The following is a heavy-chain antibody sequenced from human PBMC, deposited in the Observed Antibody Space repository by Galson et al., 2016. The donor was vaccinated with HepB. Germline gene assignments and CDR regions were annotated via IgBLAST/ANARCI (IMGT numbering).Heavy chain of an antibody. Sequence: SLRLSCAASGFTFSGYAMSWVRQAPGKGLEWVSGISDSGGRTHYADSVKGRFTISRDNSKSTLYLQIDGLRVDDTAVYYCAKRRGAAMIAAKVGDDFWGQGTLVIVSS. D-gene: IGHD1-26*01. CDR2: ISDSGGRT. J-gene: IGHJ4*02. V-gene: IGHV3-23*01. CDR1: GFTFSGYA. CDR3: AKRRGAAMIAAKVGDDF.